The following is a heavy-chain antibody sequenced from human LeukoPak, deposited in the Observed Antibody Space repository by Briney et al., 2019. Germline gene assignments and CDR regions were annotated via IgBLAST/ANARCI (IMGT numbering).Heavy chain of an antibody. CDR1: GFTFSSYS. Sequence: GGSLRLSXAASGFTFSSYSMNWVRQAPGKGLEWVSYISSSSSTIYYADSVKGRFTISRDNAKNSLYLQMNSLRAEDTAVYYCARDMVGTVTRRWGLGTLVTVSS. D-gene: IGHD4-11*01. CDR2: ISSSSSTI. J-gene: IGHJ4*02. V-gene: IGHV3-48*01. CDR3: ARDMVGTVTRR.